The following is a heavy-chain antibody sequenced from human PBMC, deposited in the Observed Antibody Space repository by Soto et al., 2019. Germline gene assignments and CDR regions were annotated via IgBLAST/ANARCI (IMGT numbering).Heavy chain of an antibody. V-gene: IGHV4-39*01. CDR2: IYYSGST. D-gene: IGHD2-21*02. J-gene: IGHJ5*02. Sequence: SETLSLTCTVSGGPISSSSYYWGWIRQPPGKGLEWIGSIYYSGSTYYNPSLKSRVTISVDTSKNQFSLKLSSVTAADTAVYYCARLPPPRGDWYWPVGDWFDPWGQGTLVTVSS. CDR1: GGPISSSSYY. CDR3: ARLPPPRGDWYWPVGDWFDP.